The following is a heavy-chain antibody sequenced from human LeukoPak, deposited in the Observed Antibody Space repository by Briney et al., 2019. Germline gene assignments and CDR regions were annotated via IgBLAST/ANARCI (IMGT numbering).Heavy chain of an antibody. D-gene: IGHD3-9*01. CDR2: INHSGTT. CDR3: ARGPTIDYDILTGYYYFDY. V-gene: IGHV4-34*01. CDR1: RGSFSGYY. Sequence: SETLSLNCAVYRGSFSGYYWTWIRQSPGKGLEWIGEINHSGTTNYNPSFKSRVAISIDTSKNKFSMQLRSVTAANTDVYYCARGPTIDYDILTGYYYFDYWGQGTLVTVSS. J-gene: IGHJ4*02.